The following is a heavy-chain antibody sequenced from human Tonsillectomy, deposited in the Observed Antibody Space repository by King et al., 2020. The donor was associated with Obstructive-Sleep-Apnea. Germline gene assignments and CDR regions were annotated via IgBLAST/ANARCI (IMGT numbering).Heavy chain of an antibody. CDR2: IDPTDSYT. D-gene: IGHD6-13*01. CDR1: GYNFTSYW. CDR3: AREPEPLLIAAALIDY. Sequence: DVQLVESGAEVKKPGESLRISCKGSGYNFTSYWISWVRQMPGKGLEWMGKIDPTDSYTDYSPSFQGHVTISADKSISTAYLQWSSLKASDTAIYYCAREPEPLLIAAALIDYWGQGTLVTVSS. J-gene: IGHJ4*02. V-gene: IGHV5-10-1*03.